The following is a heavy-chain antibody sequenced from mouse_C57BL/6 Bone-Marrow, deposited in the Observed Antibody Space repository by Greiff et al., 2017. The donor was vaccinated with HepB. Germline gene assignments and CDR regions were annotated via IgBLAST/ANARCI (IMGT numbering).Heavy chain of an antibody. Sequence: EVKLQESGPGMVKPSQSLSLTCTVTGYSITSGYDWHWIRHFPGNKLEWMGYISYSGSTNYNPSLKSRISITHDTSKNHFFLKLNSVTTEDTATYYCARDRYYGSSFYWYFDVWGTGTTVTVSS. D-gene: IGHD1-1*01. CDR2: ISYSGST. CDR3: ARDRYYGSSFYWYFDV. J-gene: IGHJ1*03. CDR1: GYSITSGYD. V-gene: IGHV3-1*01.